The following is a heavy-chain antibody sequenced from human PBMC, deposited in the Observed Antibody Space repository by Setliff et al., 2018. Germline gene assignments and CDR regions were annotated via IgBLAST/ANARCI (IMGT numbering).Heavy chain of an antibody. CDR2: INPNGDRT. Sequence: ASVKVSCKTSGFTFTTFYIHWVRQAPGQGLEWMMMINPNGDRTTYAQKFQGRVTMTRDTSTSTVYMELSSLRSDDTAVYYCARGEGRYSGSYYWFDPWGQGTLVTVSS. V-gene: IGHV1-46*01. CDR1: GFTFTTFY. D-gene: IGHD1-26*01. J-gene: IGHJ5*02. CDR3: ARGEGRYSGSYYWFDP.